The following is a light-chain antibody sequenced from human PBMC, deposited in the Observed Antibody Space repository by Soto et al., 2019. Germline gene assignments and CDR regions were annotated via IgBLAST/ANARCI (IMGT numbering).Light chain of an antibody. Sequence: QSVLTQPASVSGSPGQSITISCTGTSSDVGGYNYVSWYQQHPGKAPKLMIYDVNNRPSGVSNRFSGSKSGNTASLTISGLQAEDEADYYCSSYTSSSTVVFGGGIKLTVL. CDR1: SSDVGGYNY. J-gene: IGLJ2*01. CDR2: DVN. CDR3: SSYTSSSTVV. V-gene: IGLV2-14*01.